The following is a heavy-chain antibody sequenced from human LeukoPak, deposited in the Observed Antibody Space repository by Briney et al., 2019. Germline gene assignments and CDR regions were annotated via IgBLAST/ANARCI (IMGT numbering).Heavy chain of an antibody. CDR2: ISWNSGSI. Sequence: GGSLRLSCAASGFTFDDYAMHWVRQAPGKGLEWVSGISWNSGSIGYADSVKGRFTISRDNAKNPLYLQMNSLRAEDTALYYCAKDLTLRSSVVKRTNIDYWGQGTLVTVSS. J-gene: IGHJ4*02. CDR1: GFTFDDYA. D-gene: IGHD1-14*01. V-gene: IGHV3-9*01. CDR3: AKDLTLRSSVVKRTNIDY.